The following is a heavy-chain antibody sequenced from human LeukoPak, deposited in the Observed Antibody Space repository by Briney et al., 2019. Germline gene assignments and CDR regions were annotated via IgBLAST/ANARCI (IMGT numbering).Heavy chain of an antibody. D-gene: IGHD3-22*01. Sequence: PSETLSLTCTVSGGSISSGSYYWSWIRQPAGKGLEWIGRIYTSGSTTYNSSLKSRVTISLDTSKNHFSLRLSSVTAADTAVYFCARGPYSYDSSGAFDIWGQGTMVTVSS. CDR2: IYTSGST. V-gene: IGHV4-61*02. J-gene: IGHJ3*02. CDR3: ARGPYSYDSSGAFDI. CDR1: GGSISSGSYY.